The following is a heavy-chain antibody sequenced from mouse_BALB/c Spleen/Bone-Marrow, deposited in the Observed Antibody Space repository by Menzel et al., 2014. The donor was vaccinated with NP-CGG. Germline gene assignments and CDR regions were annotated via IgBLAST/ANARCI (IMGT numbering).Heavy chain of an antibody. J-gene: IGHJ1*01. CDR1: GYTFTSYY. CDR2: INPSNGGT. V-gene: IGHV1S81*02. D-gene: IGHD2-1*01. Sequence: QVQLKQSGAELVKPGASVKLSCKASGYTFTSYYMYWVKQRPGQGLEWIGEINPSNGGTNFNEKFKSKATLTVDKSSSTAYMQLSSLTSEDSAVYYCTRSYYVNYFDVWGAGTTVTVSS. CDR3: TRSYYVNYFDV.